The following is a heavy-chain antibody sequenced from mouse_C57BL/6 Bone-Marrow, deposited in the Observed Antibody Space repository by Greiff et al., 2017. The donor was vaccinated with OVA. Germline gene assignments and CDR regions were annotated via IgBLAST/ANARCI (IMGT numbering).Heavy chain of an antibody. CDR1: GFTFSDYY. D-gene: IGHD2-5*01. Sequence: EVQRVESGGGLVQPGGSLKLSCAASGFTFSDYYMYWVRQTPEKRLEWVAYISNGGGSTYYPDTVKGRFTISRDNAKNTLYLQMSRLKSEDTAMYYCARQESNYYFDYWGQGTTLTVSS. V-gene: IGHV5-12*01. J-gene: IGHJ2*01. CDR2: ISNGGGST. CDR3: ARQESNYYFDY.